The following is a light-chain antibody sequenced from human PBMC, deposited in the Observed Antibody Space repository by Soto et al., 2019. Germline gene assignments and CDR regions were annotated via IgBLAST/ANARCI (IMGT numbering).Light chain of an antibody. J-gene: IGKJ5*01. Sequence: DIQMTQSPSTLSTSVGDRVTIPRRASPSLMSSLARYQPISGKAPKLLIYKAPSLESGVASRSGGSGSGTEFTHAISSRQPDDFATYYCQHYKSYQITFGQGTRLEIK. CDR3: QHYKSYQIT. CDR1: PSLMSS. CDR2: KAP. V-gene: IGKV1-5*03.